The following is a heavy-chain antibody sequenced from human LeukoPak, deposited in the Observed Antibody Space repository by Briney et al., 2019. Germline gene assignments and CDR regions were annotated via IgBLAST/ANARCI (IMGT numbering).Heavy chain of an antibody. J-gene: IGHJ4*02. D-gene: IGHD2-15*01. CDR1: GFTFSSYS. CDR2: ISTSSIYI. Sequence: GGSLRLSCAAFGFTFSSYSMNWVRQAPGKGLEWVSSISTSSIYIYYAHSVKGRFTISRDNSKNTLFLQMNSLRAEDTAVYYCAKDLGYCGVGSCTTIDYWGQGTLVTVSS. V-gene: IGHV3-21*01. CDR3: AKDLGYCGVGSCTTIDY.